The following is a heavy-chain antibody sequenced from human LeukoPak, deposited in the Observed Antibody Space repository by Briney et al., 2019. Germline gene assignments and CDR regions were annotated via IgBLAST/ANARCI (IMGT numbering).Heavy chain of an antibody. Sequence: SGTLSLTCTVSGGSISSYYWSWVRQPPGKGLEWIGYIYTSGSTNSTPSLKTRVTISVDTSKNQFSLKLSSVTAADTAVYYCARLRERWLQLSYFDYWGQGTLVTVSS. CDR3: ARLRERWLQLSYFDY. V-gene: IGHV4-4*09. D-gene: IGHD5-24*01. J-gene: IGHJ4*02. CDR2: IYTSGST. CDR1: GGSISSYY.